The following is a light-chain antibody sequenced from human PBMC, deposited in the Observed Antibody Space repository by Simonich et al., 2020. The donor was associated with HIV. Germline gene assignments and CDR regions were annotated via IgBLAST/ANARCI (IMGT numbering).Light chain of an antibody. CDR2: DVN. CDR3: CSYTSISTWV. Sequence: QSALTQPASVSGSPGQSITISCTGTTSDVGGYDYVPWYQQHPAKVPKLIIYDVNERPSGVSNRFSGSKSGNTASLTISGLQAEDEADYYCCSYTSISTWVFGGGTKVTVL. CDR1: TSDVGGYDY. V-gene: IGLV2-14*03. J-gene: IGLJ3*02.